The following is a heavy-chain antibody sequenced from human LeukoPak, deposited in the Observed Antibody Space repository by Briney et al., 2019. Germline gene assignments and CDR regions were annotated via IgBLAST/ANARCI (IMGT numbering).Heavy chain of an antibody. D-gene: IGHD3-3*01. CDR3: ARGPYYDFWSGLAYYFDY. CDR1: GGSISSGSYY. V-gene: IGHV4-61*10. Sequence: SQTLSLTCTVSGGSISSGSYYWSWIRQPAGKGLEWIGYIYYSGSTNYNPSLKSRVTISVDTSKNQFSLKLSSVTAADTAVYYCARGPYYDFWSGLAYYFDYWGQGTLVTVSS. CDR2: IYYSGST. J-gene: IGHJ4*02.